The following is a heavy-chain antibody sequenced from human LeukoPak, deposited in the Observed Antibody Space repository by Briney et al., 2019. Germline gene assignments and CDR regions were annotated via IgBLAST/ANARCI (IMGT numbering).Heavy chain of an antibody. CDR3: ARVGTSPLLWFGELLDYYFDY. CDR2: IYYSGST. V-gene: IGHV4-39*07. CDR1: GGSISSSSYY. D-gene: IGHD3-10*01. Sequence: KASETLSLTCTVSGGSISSSSYYWGWIRQPPGKGLEWIGSIYYSGSTYYNPSLKSRVTISVDTSKNQFSLKLSSVTAADTAVYYCARVGTSPLLWFGELLDYYFDYWGQGTLVTVSS. J-gene: IGHJ4*02.